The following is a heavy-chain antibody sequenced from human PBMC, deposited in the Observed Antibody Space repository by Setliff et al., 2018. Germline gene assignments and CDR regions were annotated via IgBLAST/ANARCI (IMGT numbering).Heavy chain of an antibody. CDR2: ITNSGGTI. J-gene: IGHJ6*02. CDR1: GFTFSSHW. V-gene: IGHV3-48*04. Sequence: PGGSLRLSCAASGFTFSSHWMTWARQAPGKGLEWVSYITNSGGTIYYADSVKGRFTISRDNAKNSLFLQMNSLRAEDTALYYCARDGVSYGMDVWGQGTTVTVSS. CDR3: ARDGVSYGMDV.